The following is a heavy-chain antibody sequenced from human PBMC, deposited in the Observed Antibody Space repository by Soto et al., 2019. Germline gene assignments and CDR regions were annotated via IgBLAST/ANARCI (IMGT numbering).Heavy chain of an antibody. CDR2: VWYDGSNK. J-gene: IGHJ4*02. V-gene: IGHV3-33*01. D-gene: IGHD4-17*01. CDR3: ARDRDYGDYVLLY. Sequence: QVQLVESGGGVVQPGRSLRLSCAASGFTFSTYGMHWVRQAPGKGLEWVAVVWYDGSNKYYADSVKGRFTISRDNSKNTLYLQMISLRAEDTAVYYCARDRDYGDYVLLYWGQGTLVTVSS. CDR1: GFTFSTYG.